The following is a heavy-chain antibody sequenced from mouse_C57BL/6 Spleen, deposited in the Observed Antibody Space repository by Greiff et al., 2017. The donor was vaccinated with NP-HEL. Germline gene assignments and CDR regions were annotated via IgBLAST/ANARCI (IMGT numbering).Heavy chain of an antibody. V-gene: IGHV1-42*01. CDR3: AIRGLRRNYAMDY. CDR1: GYSFTGYY. Sequence: VQLQQSGPELVKPGASVKISCKASGYSFTGYYMNWVKQSPEKSLEWIGEINPSTGGTTYNQKFKAKATLTVDKSSSTAYMQLKSLTSEDSAVYYCAIRGLRRNYAMDYWGQGTSVTVSS. D-gene: IGHD2-4*01. CDR2: INPSTGGT. J-gene: IGHJ4*01.